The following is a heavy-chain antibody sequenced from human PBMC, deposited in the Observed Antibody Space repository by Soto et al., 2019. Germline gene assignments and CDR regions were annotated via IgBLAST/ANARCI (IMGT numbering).Heavy chain of an antibody. D-gene: IGHD3-16*01. J-gene: IGHJ5*02. CDR1: GGSISSGGYS. Sequence: QLQLQESGSGLVKPSQTLSLTCAVSGGSISSGGYSWSWIRQPPGKGLEWIGYIYYSGSTYNNPSLKSRVTISVDTSKNQFSLKLSSVTAADTAVYYCARDGPRWGGWFDPWGQGTLVTVSS. CDR2: IYYSGST. CDR3: ARDGPRWGGWFDP. V-gene: IGHV4-30-2*05.